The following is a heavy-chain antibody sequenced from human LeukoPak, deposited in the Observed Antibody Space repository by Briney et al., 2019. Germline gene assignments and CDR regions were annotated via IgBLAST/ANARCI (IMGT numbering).Heavy chain of an antibody. CDR1: GGSINNYY. CDR3: ARGRYCSADICSGGDAFDI. D-gene: IGHD2-15*01. J-gene: IGHJ3*02. V-gene: IGHV4-4*07. CDR2: IYTRGNT. Sequence: SETLSLTCTVSGGSINNYYWSWIRQPAGKGLEWIGRIYTRGNTNYNPSLKSRVTMSVDTSKNQFSLKLSSVTAADTAVYYCARGRYCSADICSGGDAFDIWGQGTMVSVSS.